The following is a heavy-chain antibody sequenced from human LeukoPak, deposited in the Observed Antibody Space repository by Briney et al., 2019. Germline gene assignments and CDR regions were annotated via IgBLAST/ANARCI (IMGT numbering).Heavy chain of an antibody. CDR1: GFTFSNYG. Sequence: GRSLRLSCVGSGFTFSNYGIFWVRQAPGRGLEWVAVIAYDGSKTYYADSVEGRFTISRDNAKNTLYLQMNSLRAEDTAVYYCARDGAYYYYYMDVWGKGTTVTVSS. V-gene: IGHV3-30*03. CDR2: IAYDGSKT. CDR3: ARDGAYYYYYMDV. D-gene: IGHD1-26*01. J-gene: IGHJ6*03.